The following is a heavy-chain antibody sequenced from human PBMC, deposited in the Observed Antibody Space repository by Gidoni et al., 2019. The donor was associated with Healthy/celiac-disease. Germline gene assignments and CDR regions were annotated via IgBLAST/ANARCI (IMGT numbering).Heavy chain of an antibody. CDR1: GGSRSSYY. CDR3: ARLGSSSWYGGGDGMDV. CDR2: IYTSGST. V-gene: IGHV4-4*07. D-gene: IGHD6-13*01. J-gene: IGHJ6*02. Sequence: QVQLQESGPGLVKTAETLSLTCTVSGGSRSSYYWSWIRQPAGKGLEWIGRIYTSGSTNYNPSLKSRVTMSVDTSKNQFSLKLSSVTAADTAVYYCARLGSSSWYGGGDGMDVWGQGTTVTVSS.